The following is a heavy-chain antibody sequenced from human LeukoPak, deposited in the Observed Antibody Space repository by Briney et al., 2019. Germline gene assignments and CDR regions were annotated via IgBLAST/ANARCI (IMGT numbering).Heavy chain of an antibody. CDR2: ISGTSSTI. J-gene: IGHJ4*02. Sequence: PGGSLRLSCVASGFTFRSYSLNWVRQAPGKGLEWISYISGTSSTIYYTDSVKGRFTISRDNGKNSLYLQMNSLEVEDTAMYYCARDGTGGVYYFGAGSYDSWGQGTLVVVSS. D-gene: IGHD3-10*01. CDR3: ARDGTGGVYYFGAGSYDS. CDR1: GFTFRSYS. V-gene: IGHV3-48*01.